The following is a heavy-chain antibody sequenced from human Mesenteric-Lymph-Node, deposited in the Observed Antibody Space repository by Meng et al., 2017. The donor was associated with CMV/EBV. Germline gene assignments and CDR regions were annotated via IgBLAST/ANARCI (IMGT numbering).Heavy chain of an antibody. CDR1: GGSVSSGSYY. CDR2: ISYSGST. CDR3: ARGGRGGRYFDWSFDY. D-gene: IGHD3-9*01. J-gene: IGHJ4*02. V-gene: IGHV4-61*01. Sequence: SETLSLTCTVSGGSVSSGSYYWSWIRQPPGKGLEWIGYISYSGSTNYNPSLKSRVTISVDTSKNQFSLKLGSVTAADTAVYYCARGGRGGRYFDWSFDYWGQGTLVTVSS.